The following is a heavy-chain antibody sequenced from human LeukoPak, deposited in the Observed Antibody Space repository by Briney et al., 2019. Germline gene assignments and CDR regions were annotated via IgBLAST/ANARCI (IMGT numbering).Heavy chain of an antibody. Sequence: ASVTVSFKASGYTFTDYYMHWVRQAPGQGLEWMGWVNPSSGGTSYAQKFQGRVTMTRDTSISTVYMELNRLRSDDTAIYYCARVMAYSDILTGYYFDYWGQGTLVTVSS. CDR2: VNPSSGGT. J-gene: IGHJ4*02. D-gene: IGHD3-9*01. CDR1: GYTFTDYY. V-gene: IGHV1-2*02. CDR3: ARVMAYSDILTGYYFDY.